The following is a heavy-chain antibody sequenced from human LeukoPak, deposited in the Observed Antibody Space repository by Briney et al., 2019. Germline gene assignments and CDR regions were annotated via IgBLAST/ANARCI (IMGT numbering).Heavy chain of an antibody. CDR3: VRDLMGSGATTAYLHH. CDR2: ISRRSRHV. D-gene: IGHD4/OR15-4a*01. CDR1: GFSFSTFW. Sequence: PGGSLRLSCVTSGFSFSTFWMNWVRQAPGKGLEWVSSISRRSRHVYYAGSVKGRFTISRDNAKNSLYLQMNSLRAEDMAVYFCVRDLMGSGATTAYLHHWGQGTLVTVSS. V-gene: IGHV3-21*01. J-gene: IGHJ1*01.